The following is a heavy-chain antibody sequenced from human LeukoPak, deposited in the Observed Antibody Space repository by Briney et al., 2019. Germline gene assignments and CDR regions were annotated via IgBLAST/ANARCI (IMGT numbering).Heavy chain of an antibody. J-gene: IGHJ3*02. V-gene: IGHV1-24*01. CDR3: ATDRCSSTSCYHLRRAFDI. Sequence: ASVKVSCKVSGYTLTELSMHWVRQAPGKGLEWMGGFDPEDGETIYAQKFQGRVTMTEDTSTDTAYMELSSLRSEDTAVYYCATDRCSSTSCYHLRRAFDIWGQGTMVTVSS. CDR1: GYTLTELS. CDR2: FDPEDGET. D-gene: IGHD2-2*01.